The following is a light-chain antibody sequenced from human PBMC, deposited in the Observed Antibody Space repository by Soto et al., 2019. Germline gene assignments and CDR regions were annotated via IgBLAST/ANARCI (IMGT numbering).Light chain of an antibody. J-gene: IGKJ5*01. CDR2: DAS. CDR1: QSISTSY. Sequence: EIVLTQSPGTLSLSPGERATLSCRASQSISTSYLAWYQQKPGQAPRLLIYDASNRATGIPARFSGSGSGTDFTLTISSLEAEDFAVYYCQQRSNWPPPITFGQGTRLEIK. CDR3: QQRSNWPPPIT. V-gene: IGKV3-11*01.